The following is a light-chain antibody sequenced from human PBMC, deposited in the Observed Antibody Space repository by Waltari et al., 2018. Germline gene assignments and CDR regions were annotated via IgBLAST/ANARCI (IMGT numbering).Light chain of an antibody. J-gene: IGKJ2*01. CDR3: QQYNSSST. V-gene: IGKV3-20*01. CDR2: GAS. CDR1: QSVNRNY. Sequence: EIVLTQSPGTVSLSPGERATLSCRASQSVNRNYLAWYQQKPDQAPRLLIYGASTRATDIPDRFSGSGSGTDFTLTISRLEPEDFAVYYCQQYNSSSTFGQGTRVEF.